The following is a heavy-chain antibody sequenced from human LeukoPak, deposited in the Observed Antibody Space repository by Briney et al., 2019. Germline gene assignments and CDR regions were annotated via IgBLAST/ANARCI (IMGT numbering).Heavy chain of an antibody. CDR2: IYPGDSNT. CDR1: EYSFTNHW. J-gene: IGHJ6*03. V-gene: IGHV5-51*01. CDR3: ATKLGSDYGVNSDDYYYYYMDV. D-gene: IGHD4-23*01. Sequence: GESLKISCMVSEYSFTNHWIGWVRQMPGKGLEWMGIIYPGDSNTRYSPSFRGQVTISADKSISTAYLQWSSLKASDTAIYYCATKLGSDYGVNSDDYYYYYMDVWGKGTTVTVSS.